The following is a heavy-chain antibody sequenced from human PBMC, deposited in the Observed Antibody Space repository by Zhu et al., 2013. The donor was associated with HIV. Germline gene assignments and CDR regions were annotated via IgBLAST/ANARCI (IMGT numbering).Heavy chain of an antibody. CDR1: GGSFSGYY. Sequence: QVQLQQWGAGLLKPSETLSLTCAVYGGSFSGYYWSWIRQPPGKGLEWIGEINHSGSTNYNPSLKSRVTISVDTSKNQFSLKLSSVTAADTAVYYCARGIQLWLLRPSGFDYWGQGTLVTVSS. D-gene: IGHD5-18*01. CDR2: INHSGST. V-gene: IGHV4-34*01. CDR3: ARGIQLWLLRPSGFDY. J-gene: IGHJ4*02.